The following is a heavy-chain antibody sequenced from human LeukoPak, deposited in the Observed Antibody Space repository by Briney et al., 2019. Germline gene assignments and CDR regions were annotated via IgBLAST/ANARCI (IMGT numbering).Heavy chain of an antibody. CDR3: ARAYPSSLYKGDYVHPYYLDY. V-gene: IGHV4-4*02. D-gene: IGHD4-17*01. CDR2: IYHRGST. J-gene: IGHJ4*02. Sequence: PSETLSFICVVSGGFISSSNWWSWVRQRPGKGLEWIGEIYHRGSTNYNPSLKSRVTISVDKSKNQFSLKLSSVTAEDTAVYYCARAYPSSLYKGDYVHPYYLDYWGQGTLVTVSS. CDR1: GGFISSSNW.